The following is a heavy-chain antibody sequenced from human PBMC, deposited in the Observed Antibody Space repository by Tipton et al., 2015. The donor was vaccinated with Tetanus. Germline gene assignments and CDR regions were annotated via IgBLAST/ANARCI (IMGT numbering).Heavy chain of an antibody. J-gene: IGHJ3*01. V-gene: IGHV4-34*01. CDR1: GASFSGSY. CDR3: ARGGRDAYNNPLGAFDV. CDR2: IRPGGSP. D-gene: IGHD5-24*01. Sequence: GLVKPSETLSLTCAVSGASFSGSYWSWVRQSPGKGLEWVGEIRPGGSPYYNPALKSRATISVDTSKNHFSLNLSSVTAADTAVYYCARGGRDAYNNPLGAFDVWGRGTTVTVSS.